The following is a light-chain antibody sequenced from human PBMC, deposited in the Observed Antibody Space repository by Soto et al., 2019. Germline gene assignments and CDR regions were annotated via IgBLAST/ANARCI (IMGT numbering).Light chain of an antibody. CDR2: GAS. CDR3: QQYNSYPLT. Sequence: EIVLTQSPGTLSLSPGERATLSCRASQSVSNNYLAWYQQKPGQAPRLLIYGASNRATGIPDRFSGSGSGTEFTLTISSPQPDDFATYYCQQYNSYPLTFGGGTKVDIK. V-gene: IGKV3-20*01. CDR1: QSVSNNY. J-gene: IGKJ4*01.